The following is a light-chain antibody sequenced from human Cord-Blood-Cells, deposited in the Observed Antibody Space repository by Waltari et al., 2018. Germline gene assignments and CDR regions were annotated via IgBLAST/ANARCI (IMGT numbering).Light chain of an antibody. CDR1: QGISSY. CDR3: QQLNSYPLT. Sequence: DIQLTQSPSFLSESVGDXXXXTCRASQGISSYLAWYQQKPGKAPKLLIYAASTLQSGVPSRFSGSGSGTEFTLTISSLQPEDFATYYCQQLNSYPLTFGGGTKVEIK. CDR2: AAS. J-gene: IGKJ4*01. V-gene: IGKV1-9*01.